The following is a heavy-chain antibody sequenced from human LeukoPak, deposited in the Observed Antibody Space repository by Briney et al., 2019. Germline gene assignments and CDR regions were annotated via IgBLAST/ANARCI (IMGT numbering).Heavy chain of an antibody. J-gene: IGHJ5*02. CDR1: GGSISSYY. V-gene: IGHV4-59*01. D-gene: IGHD3-3*01. Sequence: SETLSLTCTVSGGSISSYYWSWIRQPPGKGLEWIGYIYYSGSTNYNPSLKSRVTISVDTSKNQFSLKLSSVTAADTAVYYCARGYYDFWSGYLRETSWFDPWGQGTLVTVSS. CDR2: IYYSGST. CDR3: ARGYYDFWSGYLRETSWFDP.